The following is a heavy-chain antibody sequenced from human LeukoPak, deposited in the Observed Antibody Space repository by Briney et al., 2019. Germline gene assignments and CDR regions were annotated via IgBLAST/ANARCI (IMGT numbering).Heavy chain of an antibody. CDR2: IYPNSGGT. D-gene: IGHD2-2*01. V-gene: IGHV1-2*06. Sequence: ASVKVSCKASGYTFIDFYMHWVRQAPGQGLEWMGRIYPNSGGTNYAQKFQGRVTMTRDTSISTAYMELSRLRSDDTAVYYCAREYCTSTSCYFYYFDYWGQGTLVTVSS. CDR3: AREYCTSTSCYFYYFDY. J-gene: IGHJ4*02. CDR1: GYTFIDFY.